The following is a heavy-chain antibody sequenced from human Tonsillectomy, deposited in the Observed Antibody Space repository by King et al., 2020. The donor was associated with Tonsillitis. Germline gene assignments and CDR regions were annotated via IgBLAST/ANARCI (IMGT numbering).Heavy chain of an antibody. Sequence: VQLVESGGGVVQPGRSLRLSCAASGFTFSSYAMHWVRQAPGKGLEWVAVISYDGSNKYYADSVKGRFTISRDNSKNTLYLQMNSLRAEDTAVYYCARDLKSETTVTTYISDYWGQGTLVTVSS. D-gene: IGHD4-17*01. CDR1: GFTFSSYA. V-gene: IGHV3-30-3*01. CDR2: ISYDGSNK. J-gene: IGHJ4*02. CDR3: ARDLKSETTVTTYISDY.